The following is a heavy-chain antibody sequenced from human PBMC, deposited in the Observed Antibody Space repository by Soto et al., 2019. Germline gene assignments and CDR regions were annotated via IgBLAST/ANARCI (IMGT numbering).Heavy chain of an antibody. Sequence: SETLSLTCTVSGGSISSYYWSWIRQPAGKGLEWIGRIYTSGSTNYNPSLKSRVTMSVDTSKNQFSLKLSSVTAADTAVYYCARDGWGALNYYYYYGMDVWGQGTTVTVSS. J-gene: IGHJ6*02. CDR3: ARDGWGALNYYYYYGMDV. D-gene: IGHD3-16*01. CDR2: IYTSGST. V-gene: IGHV4-4*07. CDR1: GGSISSYY.